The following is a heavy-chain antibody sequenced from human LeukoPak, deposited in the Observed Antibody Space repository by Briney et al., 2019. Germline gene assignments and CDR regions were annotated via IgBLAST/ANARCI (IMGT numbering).Heavy chain of an antibody. V-gene: IGHV4-39*01. J-gene: IGHJ5*02. CDR2: IYYSGST. CDR1: GGSISSSSYY. CDR3: ARHYGSGSYYRTFWFDP. Sequence: SETLSLTCTVSGGSISSSSYYWGWTRQPPGKGLEWIGSIYYSGSTYYNPSLKSRVTISVDTSKNQFSLKLSSVTAADTAVYYCARHYGSGSYYRTFWFDPWGQGTLVTVSS. D-gene: IGHD3-10*01.